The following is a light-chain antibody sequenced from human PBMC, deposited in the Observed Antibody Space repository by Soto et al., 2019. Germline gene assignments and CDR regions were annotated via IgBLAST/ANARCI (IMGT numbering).Light chain of an antibody. Sequence: DIPMTQSPSTLSASVGDRVTITCRASQSISSWLAWYQQKPGKAPKLLIYDASSLESGVPSRCSGSGSGTEFTLTISSLQPDDFATYYCQQYNSYSWTFCQGTKVEVK. V-gene: IGKV1-5*01. CDR1: QSISSW. CDR2: DAS. J-gene: IGKJ1*01. CDR3: QQYNSYSWT.